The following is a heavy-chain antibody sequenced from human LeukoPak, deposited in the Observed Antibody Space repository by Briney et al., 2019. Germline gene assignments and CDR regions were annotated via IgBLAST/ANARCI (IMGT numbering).Heavy chain of an antibody. CDR3: ARAVAKRWGYSSGGSCYLRY. Sequence: ASVKVSCKASGYTFTSYGISWVRQAPGQGLEWMGWISAYNGNTNYAQKLQGRVTMTTDTSTSTAYMELRSLRSDDTAVYYCARAVAKRWGYSSGGSCYLRYWGQGTLVTVSS. D-gene: IGHD2-15*01. J-gene: IGHJ4*02. CDR2: ISAYNGNT. V-gene: IGHV1-18*01. CDR1: GYTFTSYG.